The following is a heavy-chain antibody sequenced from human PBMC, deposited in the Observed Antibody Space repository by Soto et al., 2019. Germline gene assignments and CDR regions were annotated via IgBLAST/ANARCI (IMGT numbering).Heavy chain of an antibody. D-gene: IGHD4-17*01. CDR1: GFTFSSYA. J-gene: IGHJ4*02. CDR3: ARSYGGDADICDY. CDR2: ISYDGSNK. V-gene: IGHV3-30-3*01. Sequence: QVQLVESGGGVVQPGRSLRLSCAASGFTFSSYAMHWVRQAPGKGLEWVAVISYDGSNKYYADSVKGRFTISRDNSKNTLYLQINSLRDEDTAVYYCARSYGGDADICDYWGQGTLVNVSS.